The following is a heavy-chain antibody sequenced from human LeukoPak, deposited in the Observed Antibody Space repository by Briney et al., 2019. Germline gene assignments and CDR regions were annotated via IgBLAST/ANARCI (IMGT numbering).Heavy chain of an antibody. CDR3: AKGCGATCYSDFDS. Sequence: GGSLRLSCAASGFTFSDYYMSWIRQAPGKGLEWVSYISSSGSTIYYADSVKGRFTISRDNAKNSLYLQMNSLRAEDTAVYYCAKGCGATCYSDFDSWGQGILVTVSS. J-gene: IGHJ4*02. V-gene: IGHV3-11*01. CDR1: GFTFSDYY. CDR2: ISSSGSTI. D-gene: IGHD2-21*02.